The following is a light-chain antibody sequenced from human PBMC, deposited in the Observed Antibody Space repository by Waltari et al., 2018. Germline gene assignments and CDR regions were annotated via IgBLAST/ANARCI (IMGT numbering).Light chain of an antibody. CDR2: FAS. V-gene: IGKV1-39*01. Sequence: DFQMTQSPSSLSASVGDRVTITCRASQRISTYLNWYQQKPGEVPRLLIFFASSLQSGVPSRFSGSGSGTDFTLTISILQPEDFATYYCQQTYSMPWTFGQGTNVEIK. CDR3: QQTYSMPWT. CDR1: QRISTY. J-gene: IGKJ1*01.